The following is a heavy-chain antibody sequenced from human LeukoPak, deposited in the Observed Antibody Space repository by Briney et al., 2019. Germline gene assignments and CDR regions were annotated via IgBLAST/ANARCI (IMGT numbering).Heavy chain of an antibody. CDR3: ARAGARYFDY. CDR1: GVSMTSGGNY. Sequence: SSETLSLTCTVSGVSMTSGGNYWSWIRQHPGKGLEWIGNIYYSGTTHYNPSLKSRVIISVDTSKNQFSLKLSSVTVADTAVYFCARAGARYFDYWGRGTLVTVSS. J-gene: IGHJ4*02. D-gene: IGHD1-14*01. V-gene: IGHV4-31*03. CDR2: IYYSGTT.